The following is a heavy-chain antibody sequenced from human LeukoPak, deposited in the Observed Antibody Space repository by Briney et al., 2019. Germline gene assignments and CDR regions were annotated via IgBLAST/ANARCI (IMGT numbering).Heavy chain of an antibody. V-gene: IGHV4-59*01. D-gene: IGHD1-14*01. CDR3: ARATNVDYFYYYGLDV. J-gene: IGHJ6*02. Sequence: SETLSLTCTVSGGSIMTYYWSWIRQPPGKGLEWIGYIYDSGITYYNPSLQSRVTLSIDTSKNEFSLNLTSVTAADTAMYYCARATNVDYFYYYGLDVWGRGTTVTV. CDR1: GGSIMTYY. CDR2: IYDSGIT.